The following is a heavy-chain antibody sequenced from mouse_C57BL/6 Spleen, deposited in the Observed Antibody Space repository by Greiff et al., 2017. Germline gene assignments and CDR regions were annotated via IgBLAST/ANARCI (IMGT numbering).Heavy chain of an antibody. CDR1: GYTFTDHT. CDR2: IYPSDGST. J-gene: IGHJ1*03. Sequence: QVQLQQSDAELVKPGASVKISCKVSGYTFTDHTIHWMKQRPAQGLERIGNIYPSDGSTKYNEKFKGKATLTADKSSSTAYMQLNSLTSEDSAVYVCAKCTTVVYWYFDVWGTGTTVTVSS. V-gene: IGHV1-78*01. D-gene: IGHD1-1*01. CDR3: AKCTTVVYWYFDV.